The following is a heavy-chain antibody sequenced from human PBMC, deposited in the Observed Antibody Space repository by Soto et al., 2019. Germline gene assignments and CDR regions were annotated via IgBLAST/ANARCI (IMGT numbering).Heavy chain of an antibody. CDR2: IIPIFGTA. J-gene: IGHJ5*02. Sequence: SVKVSCKASGYTLTSYYMHWVRQAPGQGLEWMGGIIPIFGTANYAQKFQGRVTITADESTSTAYMELSSLRSEDTAVYYCARGDPDYRSNGRDWFDPWGQGTLVTVSS. V-gene: IGHV1-69*13. CDR3: ARGDPDYRSNGRDWFDP. CDR1: GYTLTSYY. D-gene: IGHD6-13*01.